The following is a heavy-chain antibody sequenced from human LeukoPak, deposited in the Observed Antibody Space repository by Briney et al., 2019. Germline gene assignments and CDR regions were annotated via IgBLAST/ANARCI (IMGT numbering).Heavy chain of an antibody. J-gene: IGHJ4*02. D-gene: IGHD3-10*01. CDR1: GFSLSDAW. CDR2: ISSNSSTI. CDR3: AMVRGVIFDY. V-gene: IGHV3-11*04. Sequence: PGGSLRLSCAASGFSLSDAWMSWVRQAPGRGLEWVSYISSNSSTIYYADSVKGRFTISRDDAKNSLYLQMNSLRVEDTAVYYCAMVRGVIFDYWGQGTLVTVSS.